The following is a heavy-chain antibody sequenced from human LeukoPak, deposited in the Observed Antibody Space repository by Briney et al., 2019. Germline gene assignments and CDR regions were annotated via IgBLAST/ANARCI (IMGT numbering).Heavy chain of an antibody. CDR2: IYTSGST. Sequence: SETLSLTCTVSGGSISNYYWSWIRQPAGKGLEWIGRIYTSGSTNYNPSLKSRVTMSVDTSKNQFSLKLSSVTAADTAVYYCARDHHSSGWYWFDPWGQGTLVTVSS. CDR1: GGSISNYY. V-gene: IGHV4-4*07. CDR3: ARDHHSSGWYWFDP. J-gene: IGHJ5*02. D-gene: IGHD6-19*01.